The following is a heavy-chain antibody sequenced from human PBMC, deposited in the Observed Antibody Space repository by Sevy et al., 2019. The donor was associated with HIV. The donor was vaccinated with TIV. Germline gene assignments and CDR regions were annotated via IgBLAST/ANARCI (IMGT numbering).Heavy chain of an antibody. J-gene: IGHJ4*02. D-gene: IGHD3-10*01. CDR3: AKYFYGSGNYAFDN. CDR2: ISGSGDAF. V-gene: IGHV3-23*01. Sequence: GGSLRLSCSASGFIFSNYAMSWVRQAPGKGLEWVSSISGSGDAFYYSDSVKGRFTIYRDDSNNTLYQHMRSLRAEDKALYYCAKYFYGSGNYAFDNWGQGTLVTVSS. CDR1: GFIFSNYA.